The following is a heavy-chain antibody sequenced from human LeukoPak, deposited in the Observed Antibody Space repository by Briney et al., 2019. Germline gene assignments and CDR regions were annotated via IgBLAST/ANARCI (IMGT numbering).Heavy chain of an antibody. D-gene: IGHD6-13*01. CDR2: MNPNSGNT. CDR1: GYTFTSYD. Sequence: ASVKVSCKASGYTFTSYDINWVRQATGQGLEWMGWMNPNSGNTGYAQKFQGRVTITRNTSISTAYMDLSRLRSDDTAVFYCARGNSLAAAGTGVDYWGQGTLVTVSS. V-gene: IGHV1-8*03. J-gene: IGHJ4*02. CDR3: ARGNSLAAAGTGVDY.